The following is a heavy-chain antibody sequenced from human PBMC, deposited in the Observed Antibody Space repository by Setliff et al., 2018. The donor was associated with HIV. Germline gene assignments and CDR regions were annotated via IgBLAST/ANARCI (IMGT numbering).Heavy chain of an antibody. CDR1: VDSIDSGVDY. J-gene: IGHJ4*02. CDR2: ISTSGIT. Sequence: KTSETLSLTCTVSVDSIDSGVDYWSWSGQPAGRGLEWIGRISTSGITNYNPSLKSRVTISVDTSKNQFSLRVSSVTATDTAVYYCARDSDYYDSSGRHIRLFDYWGQGTLVTVSS. D-gene: IGHD3-22*01. V-gene: IGHV4-61*02. CDR3: ARDSDYYDSSGRHIRLFDY.